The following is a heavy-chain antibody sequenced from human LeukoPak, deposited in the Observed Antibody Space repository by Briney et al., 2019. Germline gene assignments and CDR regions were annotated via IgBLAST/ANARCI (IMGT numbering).Heavy chain of an antibody. D-gene: IGHD3-22*01. J-gene: IGHJ4*02. Sequence: GGSLRLSCAASGFTFSSYAMHWVRQAPGKGLEWVAVISYDGSNKYYADSVKGRFTISRDNSKNTLYLQMNSLRAEDTAVYYCARHVVAVGFDYWGQGTLVTVSS. CDR2: ISYDGSNK. CDR1: GFTFSSYA. V-gene: IGHV3-30*04. CDR3: ARHVVAVGFDY.